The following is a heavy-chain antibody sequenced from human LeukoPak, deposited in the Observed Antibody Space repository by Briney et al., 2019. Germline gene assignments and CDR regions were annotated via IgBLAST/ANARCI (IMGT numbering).Heavy chain of an antibody. J-gene: IGHJ5*02. D-gene: IGHD6-6*01. Sequence: SETLSLTCAVCGGSFSGYYWSRIRQPPGKGLEWIGEINHNGSTNYNPSLKSRVTISVDTSTNQFSMKLSSVTAADTAVYSCARGSRLTIAARRAGWFDPWGQGTLVTVSS. CDR2: INHNGST. CDR1: GGSFSGYY. V-gene: IGHV4-34*01. CDR3: ARGSRLTIAARRAGWFDP.